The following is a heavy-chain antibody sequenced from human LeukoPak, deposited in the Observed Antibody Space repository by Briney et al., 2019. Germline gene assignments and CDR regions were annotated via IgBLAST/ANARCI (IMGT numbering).Heavy chain of an antibody. CDR2: IYYSGST. J-gene: IGHJ4*02. D-gene: IGHD3-16*02. CDR3: ARRTFGGVIAY. Sequence: SETLSLTCTVSGGSISSDSYYWGWIRQPPGKGLEWIGSIYYSGSTYYNPSLRGRVTLSVDTSKNQFSLRLSSVTAADTAVYYCARRTFGGVIAYWGQGTLVTVSS. CDR1: GGSISSDSYY. V-gene: IGHV4-39*07.